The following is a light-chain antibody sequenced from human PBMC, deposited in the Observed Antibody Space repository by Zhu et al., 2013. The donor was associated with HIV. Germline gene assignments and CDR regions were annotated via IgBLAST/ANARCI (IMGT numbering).Light chain of an antibody. V-gene: IGKV1-12*01. J-gene: IGKJ4*01. CDR2: GAS. CDR1: QGISNW. Sequence: DIQMTQSPSSVSASEGDTITITCRASQGISNWLAWYQQKPGKAPRLMIYGASTLQTGVPSRFSGRESGTDFTLTINSLQPEDFATYFCLQTNSFPLTFGGGTKVEIK. CDR3: LQTNSFPLT.